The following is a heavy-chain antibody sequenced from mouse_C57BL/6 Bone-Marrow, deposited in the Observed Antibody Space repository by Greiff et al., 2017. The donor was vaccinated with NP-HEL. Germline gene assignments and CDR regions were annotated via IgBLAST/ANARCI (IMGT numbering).Heavy chain of an antibody. V-gene: IGHV1-5*01. CDR3: TFDGYYEAWFAY. CDR2: IYPGNSDT. Sequence: VQLKQSGTVLARPGASVKMSCKTSGYTFTSYWMHWVKQRPGQGLEWIGAIYPGNSDTSYNQKFKGKAKLTAVTSASTAYMELSSLTNEDSAVYYCTFDGYYEAWFAYWGQGTLVTVSA. D-gene: IGHD2-3*01. CDR1: GYTFTSYW. J-gene: IGHJ3*01.